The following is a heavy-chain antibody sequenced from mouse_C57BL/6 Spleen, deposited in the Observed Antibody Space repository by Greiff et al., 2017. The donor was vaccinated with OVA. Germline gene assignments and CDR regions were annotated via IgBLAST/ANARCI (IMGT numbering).Heavy chain of an antibody. CDR1: GFTFSSYA. Sequence: DVKLVESGGGLVKPGGSLKLSCAASGFTFSSYAMSWVRQTPEKRLEWVATISDGGSYTYYPDNVKGRFTISRDNAKNNLYLQMSHLKSEDTAMYYCARDYYGSTVAYWGQGTLVTVSA. CDR3: ARDYYGSTVAY. CDR2: ISDGGSYT. V-gene: IGHV5-4*01. J-gene: IGHJ3*01. D-gene: IGHD1-1*01.